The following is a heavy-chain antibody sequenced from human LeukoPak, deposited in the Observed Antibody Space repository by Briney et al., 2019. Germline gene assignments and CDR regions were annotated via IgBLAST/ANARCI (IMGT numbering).Heavy chain of an antibody. J-gene: IGHJ3*02. CDR2: IIPIFGTA. CDR1: GGTFSSYA. D-gene: IGHD3-10*01. V-gene: IGHV1-69*13. CDR3: ASTPLGIGEGDAFDI. Sequence: SGKVSCKASGGTFSSYAISWVRQAPGQGLEWMGGIIPIFGTADYAQKFQGRVTITADESTSTAYMELSSLRSEDTAVYYCASTPLGIGEGDAFDIWGQGTMVTVSS.